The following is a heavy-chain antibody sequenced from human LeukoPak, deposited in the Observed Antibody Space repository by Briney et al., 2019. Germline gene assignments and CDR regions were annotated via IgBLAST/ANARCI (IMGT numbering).Heavy chain of an antibody. CDR2: ISGSDGST. Sequence: GRSLRLSCAASGFTFSNYDMHWVRQAPGKGLEWVSGISGSDGSTYYTDSVVGRFTISRDNSNNTLYLRMNSLRAEDTAVYYCAKNWDYWGQGTLVTVSS. CDR1: GFTFSNYD. CDR3: AKNWDY. V-gene: IGHV3-23*01. J-gene: IGHJ4*02.